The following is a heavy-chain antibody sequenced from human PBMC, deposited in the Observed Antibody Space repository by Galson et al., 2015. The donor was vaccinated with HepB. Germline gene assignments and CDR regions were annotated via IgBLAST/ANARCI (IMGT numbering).Heavy chain of an antibody. V-gene: IGHV3-21*01. D-gene: IGHD5-12*01. J-gene: IGHJ4*02. CDR1: GFTFSSYS. CDR2: ISSSSSCI. Sequence: SLRLSCAASGFTFSSYSMNWVRQAPGKGLEWVSSISSSSSCIYYADSVKGRFTISRDNAKNLLYLQMNSLRAEDTAVYYCARGGYSGFGGYWGQGTLVTVSS. CDR3: ARGGYSGFGGY.